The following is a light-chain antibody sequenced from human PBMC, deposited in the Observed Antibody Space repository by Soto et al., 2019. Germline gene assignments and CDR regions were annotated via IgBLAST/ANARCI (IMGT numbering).Light chain of an antibody. V-gene: IGKV1-5*01. CDR3: QQYNSWLPLFA. Sequence: DIQMTQSPSTLSASVGDRVTITCRASQSISSWLAWYQQKPGKAPKLLIYDASSLESGVPSRFSGSGSGTEFILIISSMQHDDFATYYCQQYNSWLPLFAFGPGTKVEIK. CDR2: DAS. CDR1: QSISSW. J-gene: IGKJ3*01.